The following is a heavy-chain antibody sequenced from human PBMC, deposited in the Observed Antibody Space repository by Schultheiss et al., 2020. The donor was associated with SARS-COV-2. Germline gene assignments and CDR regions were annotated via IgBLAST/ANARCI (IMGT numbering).Heavy chain of an antibody. CDR1: GGTFSSYA. CDR3: ARQGVLAQDSSGWYYFDY. CDR2: IIPIFGTA. V-gene: IGHV1-69*13. J-gene: IGHJ4*02. Sequence: SVKVSCKASGGTFSSYAISWVRQAPGQGLEWMGGIIPIFGTANYAQKFQGRVTITADESTSTAYMELSSLRSEDTVVYYCARQGVLAQDSSGWYYFDYWGQGTLVTVSS. D-gene: IGHD6-19*01.